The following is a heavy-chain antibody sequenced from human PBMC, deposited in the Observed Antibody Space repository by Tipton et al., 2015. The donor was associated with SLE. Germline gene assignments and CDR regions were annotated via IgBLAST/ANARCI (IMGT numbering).Heavy chain of an antibody. V-gene: IGHV4-59*12. J-gene: IGHJ4*02. CDR2: IYYSGST. CDR1: GGSISSYY. Sequence: TLSLTCTVSGGSISSYYWSWIRQPPGKGLEWIGYIYYSGSTNYNPSLKSRVTISVDTSKNQFSLKLSSVTAADTAVYYCARGHYDFWSGYYTGFDYWGQGTLVTVSS. D-gene: IGHD3-3*01. CDR3: ARGHYDFWSGYYTGFDY.